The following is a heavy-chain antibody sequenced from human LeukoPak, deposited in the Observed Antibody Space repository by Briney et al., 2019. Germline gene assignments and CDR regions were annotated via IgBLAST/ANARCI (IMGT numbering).Heavy chain of an antibody. CDR2: IYHSGST. CDR3: ARDRRSIAAALNWFDP. D-gene: IGHD6-13*01. V-gene: IGHV4-38-2*02. J-gene: IGHJ5*02. Sequence: PSETLSLTCTVSGYSISSGYYWGWIRPPPGKGLEWIGSIYHSGSTYYNPSLKSRVTISVDTSKNQFSLKLSSVTAADTAVYYCARDRRSIAAALNWFDPWGQGTLVTVSS. CDR1: GYSISSGYY.